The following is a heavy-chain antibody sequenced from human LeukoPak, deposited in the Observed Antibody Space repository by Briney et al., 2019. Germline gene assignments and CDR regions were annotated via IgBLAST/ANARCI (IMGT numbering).Heavy chain of an antibody. CDR3: ARDVSVLDPLMGY. Sequence: SGGSLRLSCAASGFTFSSYGMHWVRQAPGKGLEWVAVIWYDGSNKYYADSVKGRFTISRDNSKNTLYLQMNSLRAEDTAVYYCARDVSVLDPLMGYWGQGTLVTVSS. J-gene: IGHJ4*02. CDR1: GFTFSSYG. D-gene: IGHD4/OR15-4a*01. CDR2: IWYDGSNK. V-gene: IGHV3-33*08.